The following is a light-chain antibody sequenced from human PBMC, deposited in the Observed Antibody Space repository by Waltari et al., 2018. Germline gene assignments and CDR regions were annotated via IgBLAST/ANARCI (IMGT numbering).Light chain of an antibody. CDR3: ATWDDSLTAWV. Sequence: QSVLTQPPSTSGTPGQRVTISCSGSSSNIGPYYVYWYHQLPGTAPKLLIYRNNQRSSGVPDRFSGSKSGTSASLAISGLRSEDEADYYCATWDDSLTAWVFGGGTKLTVL. CDR1: SSNIGPYY. CDR2: RNN. J-gene: IGLJ3*02. V-gene: IGLV1-47*01.